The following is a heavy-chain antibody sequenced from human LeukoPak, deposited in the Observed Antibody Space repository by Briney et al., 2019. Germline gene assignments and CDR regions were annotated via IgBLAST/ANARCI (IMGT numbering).Heavy chain of an antibody. V-gene: IGHV4-4*07. CDR2: IYTRGIT. CDR3: ARARSPTISVGGACFDY. Sequence: QSLSLTPTLPDHSLSTSNRNWIRKHAGKRVAWNARIYTRGITNYGPSLNCRGSMSVGTSNNQFSLNLSSETAADTAVYYCARARSPTISVGGACFDYWGQGILVTVSS. D-gene: IGHD1-14*01. CDR1: DHSLSTSN. J-gene: IGHJ4*02.